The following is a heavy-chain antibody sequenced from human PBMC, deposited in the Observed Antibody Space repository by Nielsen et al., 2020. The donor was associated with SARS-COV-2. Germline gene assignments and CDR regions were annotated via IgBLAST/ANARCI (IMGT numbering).Heavy chain of an antibody. J-gene: IGHJ6*02. V-gene: IGHV3-7*05. D-gene: IGHD3-3*01. CDR2: IKQGGSEK. Sequence: GGSLRLSCAASGFTFSSYCMSWVRQAPGKGLEWVANIKQGGSEKYYVDSVKGRFTISRDNAKNSLYLQMNSLRAEDTAVYYCARGTSRITIFGVVTRHGMDVWGQGTTVTVSS. CDR3: ARGTSRITIFGVVTRHGMDV. CDR1: GFTFSSYC.